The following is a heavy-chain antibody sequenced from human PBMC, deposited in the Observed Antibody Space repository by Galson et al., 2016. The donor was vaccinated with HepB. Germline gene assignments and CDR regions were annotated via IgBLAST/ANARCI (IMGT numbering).Heavy chain of an antibody. CDR2: ISGSGRST. CDR1: GFTFSSYA. CDR3: ARDTKGRVEVVVAANYYYYYGMDV. V-gene: IGHV3-23*01. D-gene: IGHD2-15*01. Sequence: SLRLSCAASGFTFSSYAMSWVRQAPGKGLELVSSISGSGRSTYYADSVKGRYAISRDNSKNTLNLQMNSLRAEDTAVYYCARDTKGRVEVVVAANYYYYYGMDVWGQGTTVTVSS. J-gene: IGHJ6*02.